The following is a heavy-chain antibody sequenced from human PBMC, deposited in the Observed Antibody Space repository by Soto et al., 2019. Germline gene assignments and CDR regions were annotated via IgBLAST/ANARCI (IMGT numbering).Heavy chain of an antibody. CDR3: ARGCNWIYQGWTGY. J-gene: IGHJ4*02. D-gene: IGHD2-8*02. Sequence: ASVKVSCKASGYRFLDYFMPWERRAPGQGLEWMGWINPKSGGTKIAQKFQGRTTMTRDTSINTVFVELSRLTSDDTAVYFFARGCNWIYQGWTGYWGLVNLVTACS. CDR1: GYRFLDYF. V-gene: IGHV1-2*02. CDR2: INPKSGGT.